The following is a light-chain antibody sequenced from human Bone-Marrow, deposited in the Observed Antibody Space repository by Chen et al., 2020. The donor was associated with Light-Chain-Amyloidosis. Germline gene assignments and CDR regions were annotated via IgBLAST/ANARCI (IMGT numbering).Light chain of an antibody. CDR1: QSVSSN. Sequence: EIVMTQSPATLSVSPGERANLSCRASQSVSSNLAWYQQKPGQAPRLLIYGASTRATGIPARFSGSGSGTEFTLTISSLQSEDFAVYYCQQYNNWLRITFGQGTRLEIK. CDR2: GAS. V-gene: IGKV3-15*01. CDR3: QQYNNWLRIT. J-gene: IGKJ5*01.